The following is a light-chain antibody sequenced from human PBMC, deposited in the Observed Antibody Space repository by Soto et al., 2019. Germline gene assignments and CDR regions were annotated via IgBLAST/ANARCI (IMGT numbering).Light chain of an antibody. CDR1: TVAVTSGLY. J-gene: IGLJ1*01. Sequence: QTVVTQEPSLTVSPGGTVTLTCGSSTVAVTSGLYPYWFQQKPGQAPRTLIYDTSNKHSWTPARFSGSLLGGKAALTLSGAQPEDEAEYYCLLHYSGVGVFGTGTKVTVL. CDR2: DTS. V-gene: IGLV7-46*01. CDR3: LLHYSGVGV.